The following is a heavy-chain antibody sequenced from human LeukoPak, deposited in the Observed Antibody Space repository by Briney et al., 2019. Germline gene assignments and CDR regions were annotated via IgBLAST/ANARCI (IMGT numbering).Heavy chain of an antibody. CDR1: GFTFSSYS. J-gene: IGHJ4*02. CDR3: AKDLLIRGLITTLDY. Sequence: GGSLRLSCAASGFTFSSYSMNWVRQAPGKGLEWVSSISSSSSYIYYADSVKGRFTISRDNAKNSLYLQMNSLIPEDTAFYYCAKDLLIRGLITTLDYWGQGTLVTVSS. V-gene: IGHV3-21*04. D-gene: IGHD3-10*01. CDR2: ISSSSSYI.